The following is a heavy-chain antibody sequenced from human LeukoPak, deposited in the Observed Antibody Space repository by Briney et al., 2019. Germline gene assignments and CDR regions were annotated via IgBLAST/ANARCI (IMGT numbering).Heavy chain of an antibody. Sequence: PSETLSLTCTVSGGSISNYYWSWIRQPPGKGLEWIGYIYYSGSTNYNPSLKSRVTISVDTSKNQFSLKLSSVTAADTAVYYCARRSSGYFDYWGQGTLVTVSS. CDR3: ARRSSGYFDY. CDR2: IYYSGST. V-gene: IGHV4-59*08. J-gene: IGHJ4*03. D-gene: IGHD3-10*01. CDR1: GGSISNYY.